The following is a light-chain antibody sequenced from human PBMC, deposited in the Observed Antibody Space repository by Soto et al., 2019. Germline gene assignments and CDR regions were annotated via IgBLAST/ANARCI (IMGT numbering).Light chain of an antibody. J-gene: IGKJ1*01. CDR3: QQYVNSPPSWT. CDR1: RSVSSSY. V-gene: IGKV3-20*01. Sequence: ETVLTQSPGTLSLSPGERATLFCRASRSVSSSYLAWYQQKPGQAPRLLIYGASSRATGIPDRFSGSGSGTDFTLTISRLEPEDFGVYYCQQYVNSPPSWTFGQGTKVDIK. CDR2: GAS.